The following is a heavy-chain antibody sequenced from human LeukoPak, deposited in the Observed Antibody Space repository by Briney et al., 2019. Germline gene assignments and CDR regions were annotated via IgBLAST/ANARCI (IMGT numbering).Heavy chain of an antibody. V-gene: IGHV3-7*03. CDR3: ARDRGNNYGYNFDY. CDR2: IKQDGSEK. Sequence: AGGSLRLSCAASGFTFSNFWMTWVRQAPGEELEWVANIKQDGSEKSYVDSVKGRFTISRDNTKNSLYLQMDSLRAEDTAVYYCARDRGNNYGYNFDYWGQGALATVSS. J-gene: IGHJ4*02. CDR1: GFTFSNFW. D-gene: IGHD4-17*01.